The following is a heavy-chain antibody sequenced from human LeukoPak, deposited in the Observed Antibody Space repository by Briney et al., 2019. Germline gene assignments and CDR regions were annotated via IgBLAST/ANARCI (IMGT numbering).Heavy chain of an antibody. CDR1: GYSISSGYY. J-gene: IGHJ2*01. V-gene: IGHV4-38-2*01. Sequence: SETLSLTCAVSGYSISSGYYWGWIRQPPGKGLEWIGSIYHTGSTYYNPSLKSRVTISVDTSKNQFSLKLSSVTAADTAVFYCARVRGMEVTTKWYFDLWGRGTLVTVSS. CDR3: ARVRGMEVTTKWYFDL. CDR2: IYHTGST. D-gene: IGHD4-17*01.